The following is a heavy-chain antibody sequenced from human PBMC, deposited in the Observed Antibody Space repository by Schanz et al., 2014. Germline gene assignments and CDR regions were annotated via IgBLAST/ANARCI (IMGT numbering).Heavy chain of an antibody. CDR3: AREDCSATSCYFRY. V-gene: IGHV3-23*01. Sequence: EVQLLESGGGLVQPGGSLRLSCAASGFSFRKSAMSWVRQAPGKGLEWVSNISPTGSSTYYADSVKGRFTISRDNSNNTVYLQMNTLRAEDTAVYYCAREDCSATSCYFRYWGQGTLVTVSS. CDR2: ISPTGSST. CDR1: GFSFRKSA. D-gene: IGHD2-21*01. J-gene: IGHJ4*02.